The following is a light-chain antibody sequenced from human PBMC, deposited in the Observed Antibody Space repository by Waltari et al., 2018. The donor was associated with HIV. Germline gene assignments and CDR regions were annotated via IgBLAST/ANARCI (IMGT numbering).Light chain of an antibody. CDR1: QSVTSGY. CDR2: AAS. J-gene: IGKJ5*01. V-gene: IGKV3-20*01. CDR3: QQYSSSPIT. Sequence: EIVLTQSPGTLSLSPGERATLSCRASQSVTSGYLAWYQQKRGQAPRHVIYAASRATGIPGRFSGSGSGTDFTLTISRLEPEDFAVYYCQQYSSSPITFGQGTRLEMK.